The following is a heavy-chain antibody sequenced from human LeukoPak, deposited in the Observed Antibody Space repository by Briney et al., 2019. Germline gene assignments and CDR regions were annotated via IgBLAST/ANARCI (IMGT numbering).Heavy chain of an antibody. J-gene: IGHJ6*03. D-gene: IGHD4-17*01. CDR1: GFTFSNYG. CDR3: ARAVHYALSYYYYYMDV. CDR2: IYSGGST. Sequence: PGGSLRLSCAASGFTFSNYGMHWVRQAPGKGLEWVSVIYSGGSTYYADSVKGRFTISRDNSKNTLYLQMNSLRAEDTAVYYCARAVHYALSYYYYYMDVWGKGTTVTISS. V-gene: IGHV3-66*01.